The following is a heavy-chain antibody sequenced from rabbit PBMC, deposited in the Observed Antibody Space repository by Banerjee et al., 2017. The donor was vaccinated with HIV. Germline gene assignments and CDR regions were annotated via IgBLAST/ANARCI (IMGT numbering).Heavy chain of an antibody. V-gene: IGHV1S45*01. Sequence: QEQLVESGGGLVQPEGSLTLTCKASGFSFSSSCYMCWVRQAPGKGLEWIGCIYTGSGSIDYASWAKGRFTISKTSSTTVTLQMTSLTAADTAAYFCARGGVAGGDGYNLWGPGTLVTVS. J-gene: IGHJ4*01. CDR2: IYTGSGSI. CDR1: GFSFSSSCY. CDR3: ARGGVAGGDGYNL. D-gene: IGHD2-1*01.